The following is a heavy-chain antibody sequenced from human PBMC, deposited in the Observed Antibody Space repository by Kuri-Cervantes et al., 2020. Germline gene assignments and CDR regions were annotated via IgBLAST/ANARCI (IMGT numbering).Heavy chain of an antibody. CDR1: GFTFSSYG. CDR2: ISYDGSNK. J-gene: IGHJ6*03. V-gene: IGHV3-30*03. D-gene: IGHD3-16*02. Sequence: GESLKISCAASGFTFSSYGMHWVRQAPGKGLEWVAVISYDGSNKYYADSVKGRFTISRDNSKNTLYLQMNSLRAEDTAVYYCARDVLGYYDYIWGSYRYMDVWGKGTTVTVSS. CDR3: ARDVLGYYDYIWGSYRYMDV.